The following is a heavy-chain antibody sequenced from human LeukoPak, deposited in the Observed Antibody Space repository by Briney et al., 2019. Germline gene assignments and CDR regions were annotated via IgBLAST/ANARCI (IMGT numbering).Heavy chain of an antibody. CDR1: GGSFSGYY. D-gene: IGHD2-2*01. J-gene: IGHJ4*02. V-gene: IGHV4-34*01. CDR3: ARVVEGYYFDY. Sequence: SENLSLTCAVYGGSFSGYYWSWIRQPPGKGLEWIGEINHSGSTNYNPSLKSRVTISVDTSKNQFSLKLSSVTAADTAVYYCARVVEGYYFDYWGQGTLVTVSS. CDR2: INHSGST.